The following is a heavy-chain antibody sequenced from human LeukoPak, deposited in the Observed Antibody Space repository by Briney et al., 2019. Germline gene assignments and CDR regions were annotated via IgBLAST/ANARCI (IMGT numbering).Heavy chain of an antibody. V-gene: IGHV3-11*01. J-gene: IGHJ4*02. CDR3: ARAAYNWN. D-gene: IGHD1-20*01. CDR1: GFTIRDYV. CDR2: IDPSGTAL. Sequence: PAGSLRLSCAASGFTIRDYVMSWVRQAPGKGLEWVSYIDPSGTALYYADSVKGRFTVSRDNGKNSLSLQLRSLRAEDTALYYCARAAYNWNWGQGTLVTVSS.